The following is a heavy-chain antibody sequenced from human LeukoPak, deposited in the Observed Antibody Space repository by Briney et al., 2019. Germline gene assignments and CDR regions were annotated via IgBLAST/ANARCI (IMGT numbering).Heavy chain of an antibody. V-gene: IGHV3-7*01. CDR1: GFTFRTYW. CDR2: INPGGSAK. D-gene: IGHD6-19*01. J-gene: IGHJ4*02. CDR3: ARDLDISGWTGLDF. Sequence: GGSLRLSCAASGFTFRTYWMAWVRQAPGKGLEWVANINPGGSAKYYVDSVKGRFTISRDDAKTSLYLQMDSLRAEDTAVYYCARDLDISGWTGLDFWGQGTLVTVSP.